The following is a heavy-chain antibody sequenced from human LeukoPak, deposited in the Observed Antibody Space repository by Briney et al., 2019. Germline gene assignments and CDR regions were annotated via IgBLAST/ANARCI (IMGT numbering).Heavy chain of an antibody. Sequence: PGGSLRLSCAASGFTFTDYAMSWVRQAPEKGLEWTSTISVNGGETYYADSVKGRFAISRDNSKNTLFLQMNSLRAEDSAVYYCATDRERDPSVYYLVGGQGTLITVSS. CDR1: GFTFTDYA. J-gene: IGHJ4*02. CDR3: ATDRERDPSVYYLV. D-gene: IGHD3-22*01. CDR2: ISVNGGET. V-gene: IGHV3-23*01.